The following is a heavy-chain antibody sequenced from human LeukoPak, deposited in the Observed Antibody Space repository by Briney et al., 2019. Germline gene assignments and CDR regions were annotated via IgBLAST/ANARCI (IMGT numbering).Heavy chain of an antibody. CDR1: GGTFSSYA. V-gene: IGHV1-69*05. CDR2: IIPIFGTA. CDR3: ARDPQYSIGWYGAFDI. Sequence: SVKVSCKASGGTFSSYAISWVRQAPRQGLEWMGMIIPIFGTANYAQKFQGRVTMTTDTSTSTDYMELRSLRSDDTAVYYCARDPQYSIGWYGAFDIWGQGTMVTVSS. D-gene: IGHD6-19*01. J-gene: IGHJ3*02.